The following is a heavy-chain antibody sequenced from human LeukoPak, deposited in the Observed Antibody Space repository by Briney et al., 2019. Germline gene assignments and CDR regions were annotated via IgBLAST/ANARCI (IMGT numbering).Heavy chain of an antibody. CDR2: ITTSGGSA. V-gene: IGHV3-23*01. J-gene: IGHJ4*02. Sequence: GGSLRLSCAASGFTFSSYAMSWVRRAPGKGLEWVSGITTSGGSASYADSVKGRFTISRDNPGNTLFMEMHSLRAEDTAVYYCAKRGPYGDYGFDYWGQGTLVTVSS. CDR3: AKRGPYGDYGFDY. CDR1: GFTFSSYA. D-gene: IGHD4-17*01.